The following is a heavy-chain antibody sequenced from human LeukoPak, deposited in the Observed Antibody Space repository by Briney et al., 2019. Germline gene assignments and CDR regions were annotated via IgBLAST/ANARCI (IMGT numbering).Heavy chain of an antibody. Sequence: PGGSLRLSCAASGFTFSSYGMHWVRQAPGKGLEWVAFIRYDGSNKYYADSVKDRFTISRDNSKNTLYLQMNSLRAEDTAVYYCAKDVVLLWFGELGGYFDYWGQGTLVTVSS. CDR3: AKDVVLLWFGELGGYFDY. CDR1: GFTFSSYG. V-gene: IGHV3-30*02. CDR2: IRYDGSNK. J-gene: IGHJ4*02. D-gene: IGHD3-10*01.